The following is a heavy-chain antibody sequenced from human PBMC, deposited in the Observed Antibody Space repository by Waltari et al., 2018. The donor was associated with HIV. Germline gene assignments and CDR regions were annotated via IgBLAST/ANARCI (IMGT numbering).Heavy chain of an antibody. CDR2: ISSSSSYI. D-gene: IGHD3-3*01. J-gene: IGHJ6*02. CDR3: AREGDYDFWSGPAGGHYGMDV. CDR1: GFTFSSYS. Sequence: EVQLVESGGGLVKPGGSLRLSCAASGFTFSSYSMNWVRQAPGKGLEWVSSISSSSSYIYYADSVKGRFTISRDNAKNSLYLQMNSLRAEDTAVYYCAREGDYDFWSGPAGGHYGMDVWGQGTTVTVSS. V-gene: IGHV3-21*01.